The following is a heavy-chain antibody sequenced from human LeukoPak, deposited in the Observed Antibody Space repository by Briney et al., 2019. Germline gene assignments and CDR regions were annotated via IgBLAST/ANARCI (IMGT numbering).Heavy chain of an antibody. CDR1: GFTLRNAW. Sequence: GGSLRLSWAASGFTLRNAWMSWVRQPPGKGQEWVGRIKSRTDGGTIEYAAPVKGRFSISRDDSKNTLYLQINSLKTEDTAVYYCADLGDYGVGWGQGTRVSVSS. CDR3: ADLGDYGVG. V-gene: IGHV3-15*01. D-gene: IGHD4-17*01. CDR2: IKSRTDGGTI. J-gene: IGHJ4*02.